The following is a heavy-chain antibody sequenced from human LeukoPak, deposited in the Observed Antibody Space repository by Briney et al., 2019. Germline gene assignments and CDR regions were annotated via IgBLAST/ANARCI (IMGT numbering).Heavy chain of an antibody. CDR1: GFTFDDYA. J-gene: IGHJ5*02. V-gene: IGHV3-9*01. CDR3: AKDIGSSGWYGWFDP. Sequence: GGYLRLSWAASGFTFDDYAMPWVRQAPGKGLEWVSGISWNSGSIGYADSVKGRFTISRDNAKNSLYLQMNSLRAEDTALYYCAKDIGSSGWYGWFDPWGQGTLVTVSS. D-gene: IGHD6-19*01. CDR2: ISWNSGSI.